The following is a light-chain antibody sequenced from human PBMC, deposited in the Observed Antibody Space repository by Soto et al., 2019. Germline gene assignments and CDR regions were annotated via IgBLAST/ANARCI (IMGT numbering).Light chain of an antibody. V-gene: IGKV3-11*01. J-gene: IGKJ2*02. CDR3: QQRSKWPRT. Sequence: EIVLTQSPATLSLSPGERATLSCRASQSVSSYLAWYQQKPGQAPRLLIYDASNRATGIPARFSGSGSGTDFTLTISSLQPADFAVYYCQQRSKWPRTFGQGTELEIK. CDR2: DAS. CDR1: QSVSSY.